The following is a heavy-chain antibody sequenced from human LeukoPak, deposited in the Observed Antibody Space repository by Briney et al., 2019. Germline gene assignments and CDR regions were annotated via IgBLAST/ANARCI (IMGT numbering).Heavy chain of an antibody. J-gene: IGHJ5*02. CDR2: INSDGSST. CDR1: GFTFSSYW. CDR3: ARVKWELNWFDP. D-gene: IGHD1-26*01. V-gene: IGHV3-74*01. Sequence: GGSLRLSCAASGFTFSSYWMHWVRQAPGKGLVWVSRINSDGSSTSYADSVKGRFTISRDNAKNKLYLQMNSLRAEDTAVYYCARVKWELNWFDPWGQGTLVTVSS.